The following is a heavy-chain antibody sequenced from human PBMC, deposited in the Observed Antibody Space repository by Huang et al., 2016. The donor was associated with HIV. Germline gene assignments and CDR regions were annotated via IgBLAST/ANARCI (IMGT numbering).Heavy chain of an antibody. Sequence: VESGGRLVQPGGSIRLSCVGSKFGFGAYWMSGGGQSPGKGLEWVANSKQEESEKYYVVSVKGRFNISRDNAKKVLFLEMNNVRVEDTATYYCATKTAAMDIWGQGTTVTVS. J-gene: IGHJ6*02. CDR3: ATKTAAMDI. V-gene: IGHV3-7*01. D-gene: IGHD1-7*01. CDR1: KFGFGAYW. CDR2: SKQEESEK.